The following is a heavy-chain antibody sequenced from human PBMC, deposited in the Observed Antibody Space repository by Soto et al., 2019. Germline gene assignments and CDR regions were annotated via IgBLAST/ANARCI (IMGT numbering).Heavy chain of an antibody. Sequence: QVHLVQSGAVVENPGASVKVSCKASGYTFTNFGINWVRQAPGQGLESMGWITPYNGNANYPQKQQARLTITTDKSTNTAYVELRSLRSDDTAVYFCARARMFSGAHHDYWGQGTRVTVSS. D-gene: IGHD1-26*01. CDR3: ARARMFSGAHHDY. CDR2: ITPYNGNA. CDR1: GYTFTNFG. J-gene: IGHJ4*02. V-gene: IGHV1-18*04.